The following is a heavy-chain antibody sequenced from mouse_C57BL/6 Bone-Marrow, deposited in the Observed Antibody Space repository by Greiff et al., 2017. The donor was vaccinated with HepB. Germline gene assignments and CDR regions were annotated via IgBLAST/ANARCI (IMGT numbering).Heavy chain of an antibody. V-gene: IGHV2-9-1*01. D-gene: IGHD1-1*01. Sequence: VMLVESGPGLVAPSQSLSITCTVSGFSLTSYAISWVRQPPGKGLEWLGVIWTGGGTNYNSALKSRLSISKDNSKSQVFLKMNSLQTDDTARYYCARSCYGSSYPFDYWGQGTTLTVSS. CDR3: ARSCYGSSYPFDY. CDR2: IWTGGGT. J-gene: IGHJ2*01. CDR1: GFSLTSYA.